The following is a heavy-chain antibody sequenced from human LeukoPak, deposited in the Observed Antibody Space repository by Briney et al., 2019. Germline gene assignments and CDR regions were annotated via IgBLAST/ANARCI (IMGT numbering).Heavy chain of an antibody. CDR3: ARGTTMIGG. Sequence: ASETLSLTCAVYGGSISSYYWSWIRQPPGKGLEWIGYIYYSGSTNYNPSLKSRVTISVDTSKNQFSLKLSSVTAADTAVYYCARGTTMIGGWGQGTLVTVSS. CDR1: GGSISSYY. V-gene: IGHV4-59*01. D-gene: IGHD3-22*01. J-gene: IGHJ4*02. CDR2: IYYSGST.